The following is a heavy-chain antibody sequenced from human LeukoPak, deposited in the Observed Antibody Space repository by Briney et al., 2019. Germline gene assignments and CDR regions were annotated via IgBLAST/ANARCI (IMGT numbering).Heavy chain of an antibody. V-gene: IGHV4-34*01. CDR3: ARGVSMTYYFDY. CDR1: GGSFSGYY. Sequence: PSETLSLTCAVYGGSFSGYYWSWIRQPPGKGLEWIGEINHSGSTNYNPSLKSRVTISVDTSKNQFSLKLSSVTAADTAVYYCARGVSMTYYFDYWGRGTLVTVSS. J-gene: IGHJ4*02. CDR2: INHSGST.